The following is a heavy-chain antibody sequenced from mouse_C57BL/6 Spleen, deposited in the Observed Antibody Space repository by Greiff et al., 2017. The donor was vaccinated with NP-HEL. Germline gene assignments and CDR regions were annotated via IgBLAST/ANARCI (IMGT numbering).Heavy chain of an antibody. CDR2: ISSGGSYT. D-gene: IGHD1-1*01. V-gene: IGHV5-6*01. CDR3: ARHPLDYGSSYDYAMDY. Sequence: EVKLMESGGDLVKPGGSLKLSCAASGFTFSSYGMSWVRQTPDKRLEWVATISSGGSYTYYPDSVKGRFTISRDNSKNTLYLQMSSRKSEDTAMYYCARHPLDYGSSYDYAMDYWGQGTSVTVSS. CDR1: GFTFSSYG. J-gene: IGHJ4*01.